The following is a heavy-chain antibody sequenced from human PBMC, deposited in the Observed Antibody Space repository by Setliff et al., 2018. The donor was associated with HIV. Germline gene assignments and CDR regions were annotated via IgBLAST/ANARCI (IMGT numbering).Heavy chain of an antibody. V-gene: IGHV7-4-1*02. J-gene: IGHJ4*02. CDR1: GYTFTSYG. Sequence: ASVKVSCKASGYTFTSYGMNWVRQAPGQGLEWMGWINTYTGNPTYAQDFTGRLVFSLDTSISTAYLQISSLKAEDTAVYYCARDQRLFYFDSWGQGTLVTVSS. CDR3: ARDQRLFYFDS. CDR2: INTYTGNP.